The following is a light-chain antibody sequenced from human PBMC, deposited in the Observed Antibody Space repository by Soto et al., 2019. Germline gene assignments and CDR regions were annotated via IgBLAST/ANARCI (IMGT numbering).Light chain of an antibody. CDR3: QQYNAWPRT. Sequence: EIVMTQFPATLSVSPGAIATLSCTASLSFSRNLAWYQEKPGQAPRLLIFDASTRDTGIPARFSGSGSGTEFTLTITSLQSEDFAVYYCQQYNAWPRTFGQGTKVDIK. CDR2: DAS. CDR1: LSFSRN. J-gene: IGKJ1*01. V-gene: IGKV3-15*01.